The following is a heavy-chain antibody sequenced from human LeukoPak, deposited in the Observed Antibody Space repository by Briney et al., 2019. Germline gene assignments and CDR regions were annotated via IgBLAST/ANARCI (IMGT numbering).Heavy chain of an antibody. CDR3: AREGHTYGSDY. CDR2: IKQDGSEK. Sequence: GGSLRLSCAASGFTFSSYWMSWVRQAPGKGLEWVANIKQDGSEKYYADSVKGRFTISRDNGKNSLYLQMNSLRAEDTGMYYCAREGHTYGSDYWGQGTLVTVSS. CDR1: GFTFSSYW. J-gene: IGHJ4*02. D-gene: IGHD3-10*01. V-gene: IGHV3-7*03.